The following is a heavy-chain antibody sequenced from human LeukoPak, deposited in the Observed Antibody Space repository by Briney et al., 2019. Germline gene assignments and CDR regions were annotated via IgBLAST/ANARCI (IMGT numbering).Heavy chain of an antibody. D-gene: IGHD3-10*01. CDR2: ISAYNGNI. CDR1: GYTFTNYG. J-gene: IGHJ3*02. Sequence: GASVKVSCKASGYTFTNYGISLVRQAPGQGLEWMGWISAYNGNINYAQKFQDRFTMTTDTSTSTAYMELRSLRSDDTAVYYCARDRDGGMTLLRGVPDAFDIWGQGTILTVSS. V-gene: IGHV1-18*01. CDR3: ARDRDGGMTLLRGVPDAFDI.